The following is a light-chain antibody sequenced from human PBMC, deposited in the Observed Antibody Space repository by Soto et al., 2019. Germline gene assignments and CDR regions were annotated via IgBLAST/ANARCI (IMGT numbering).Light chain of an antibody. CDR3: SSYTSSLYV. Sequence: ALTQPASVSGSPGQSITISCTGTSSDVGGYNYVSWYQQHPGKAPKLMIYDVSNRPSGVSNRFSGSKSGNTASLTISGLQAEDEADYYCSSYTSSLYVFGTGTKVT. V-gene: IGLV2-14*01. CDR2: DVS. J-gene: IGLJ1*01. CDR1: SSDVGGYNY.